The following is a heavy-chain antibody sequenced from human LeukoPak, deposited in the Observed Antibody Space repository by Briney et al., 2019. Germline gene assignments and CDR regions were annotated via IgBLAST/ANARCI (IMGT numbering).Heavy chain of an antibody. CDR1: GFTFTSSA. CDR2: IVVGSGNT. D-gene: IGHD5-24*01. CDR3: AAREMAVSYYFDY. V-gene: IGHV1-58*02. Sequence: PEASVKVSCKASGFTFTSSAMQWVRQARGQRLEWKGWIVVGSGNTNYAQKFQERVTITRDMSTSTVYMELSSLRSEDTAVYYCAAREMAVSYYFDYWGQGTLVTVSS. J-gene: IGHJ4*02.